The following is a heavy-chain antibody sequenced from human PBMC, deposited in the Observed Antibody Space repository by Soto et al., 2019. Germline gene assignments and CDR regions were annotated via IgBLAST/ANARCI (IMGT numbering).Heavy chain of an antibody. D-gene: IGHD4-17*01. V-gene: IGHV3-73*02. CDR1: GFTFSGSA. Sequence: EVQLVESGGGLVQPGGSLKLSCAASGFTFSGSAMHWVRQASGKGLEWVGRIRSKANSYATAYAASVKGRFTISRDDSKNTAYLQMNSLKTEDTAVYYCTRPDYGGNPRGDYWGQGTLVTVSS. CDR2: IRSKANSYAT. J-gene: IGHJ4*02. CDR3: TRPDYGGNPRGDY.